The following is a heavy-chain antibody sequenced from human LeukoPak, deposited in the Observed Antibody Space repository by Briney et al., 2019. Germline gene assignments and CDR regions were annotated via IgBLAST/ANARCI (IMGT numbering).Heavy chain of an antibody. Sequence: GGSLRLSCAASGFTFSGSAMHWLRQASGKGLEWVGRIRSKANSYATAYAASVKGRFTSSRDDSKNTAYLQMNSMKTEDTAVYYCTRHHERITIFGVDTPVDVWGKGTTVTVSS. CDR3: TRHHERITIFGVDTPVDV. CDR2: IRSKANSYAT. CDR1: GFTFSGSA. J-gene: IGHJ6*04. V-gene: IGHV3-73*01. D-gene: IGHD3-3*01.